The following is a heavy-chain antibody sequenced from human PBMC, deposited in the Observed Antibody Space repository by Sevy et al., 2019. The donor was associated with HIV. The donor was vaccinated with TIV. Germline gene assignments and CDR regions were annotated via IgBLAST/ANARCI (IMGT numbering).Heavy chain of an antibody. V-gene: IGHV3-74*01. J-gene: IGHJ5*02. CDR3: GRGSSRVVSA. CDR2: VNSDGYWT. Sequence: GGSLRLSCAASGITFYSDYMHWVRQAPGKGLVWVSHVNSDGYWTGYADSVKGRFTISRDNAKNTLYLEMRSLTVEDTAVYYCGRGSSRVVSAWGQGTLVTVSS. D-gene: IGHD2-8*02. CDR1: GITFYSDY.